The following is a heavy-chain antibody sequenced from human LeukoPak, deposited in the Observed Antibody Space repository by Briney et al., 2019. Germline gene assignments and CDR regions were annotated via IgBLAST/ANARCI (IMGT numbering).Heavy chain of an antibody. CDR2: ISSSSSYT. CDR1: GFTFSDYY. D-gene: IGHD1-26*01. V-gene: IGHV3-11*05. J-gene: IGHJ4*02. CDR3: AKDTYSGSYRLDY. Sequence: GGSLRLSCAASGFTFSDYYMSWIRQAPGKGLEWVSYISSSSSYTNYADSVKGRFTISRDNSKNTLYLQMNSLRAEDTAVYYCAKDTYSGSYRLDYWGQGTLVTVSS.